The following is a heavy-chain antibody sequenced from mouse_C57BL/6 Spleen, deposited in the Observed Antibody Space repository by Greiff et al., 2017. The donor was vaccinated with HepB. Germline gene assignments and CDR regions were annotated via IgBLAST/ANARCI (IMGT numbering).Heavy chain of an antibody. CDR3: ARDYYFYY. CDR2: ISSSSSTI. CDR1: GFTFSDYG. J-gene: IGHJ2*01. V-gene: IGHV5-17*01. Sequence: EVKLVESGGGLVKPGGSLKLSCAASGFTFSDYGMHWVRQAPEKGLEWVAYISSSSSTISYADTVKGRFTISRDNAKTALFLQMTSLSSGDTAMYCCARDYYFYYWGQGPTHAVSS.